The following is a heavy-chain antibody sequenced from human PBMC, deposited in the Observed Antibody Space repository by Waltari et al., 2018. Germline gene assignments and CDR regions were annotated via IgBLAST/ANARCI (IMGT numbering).Heavy chain of an antibody. CDR3: AREGGYRFDY. J-gene: IGHJ4*02. Sequence: QVQLQESGPGLVKPSETLSLTCAVSGYSISSGYYWGWIRQPPGKGLEWIGSIYHSGSTYYNPSLKSRVTISVDTSKNQFSLKLSSVTAADTAVYYCAREGGYRFDYWGQGTLVTVSS. D-gene: IGHD5-12*01. V-gene: IGHV4-38-2*02. CDR1: GYSISSGYY. CDR2: IYHSGST.